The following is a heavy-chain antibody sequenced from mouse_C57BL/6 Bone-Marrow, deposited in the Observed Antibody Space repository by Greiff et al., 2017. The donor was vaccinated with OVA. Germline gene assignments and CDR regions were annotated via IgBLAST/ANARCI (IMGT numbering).Heavy chain of an antibody. CDR2: IDPENGDT. CDR3: TKSSYAMDY. D-gene: IGHD1-3*01. V-gene: IGHV14-4*01. J-gene: IGHJ4*01. Sequence: EVKLVESGAELVRPGASVKLSCTASGFNIKDDYMHWVKQRPEQGLEWIGWIDPENGDTEYASKFQGKATITADTSSNTAYLQLSSLTSEDTAVYYCTKSSYAMDYWGQGTSVTVSS. CDR1: GFNIKDDY.